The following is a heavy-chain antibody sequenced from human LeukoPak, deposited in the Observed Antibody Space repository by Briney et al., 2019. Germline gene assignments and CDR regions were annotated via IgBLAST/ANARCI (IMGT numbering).Heavy chain of an antibody. CDR3: ARDTAMVTYWFDP. D-gene: IGHD5-18*01. V-gene: IGHV1-2*02. CDR2: INPNSGGT. CDR1: GYTFTAYY. J-gene: IGHJ5*02. Sequence: ASVKVSCKASGYTFTAYYIHWVRQAPGQGLEWMGWINPNSGGTNYAQKFQGGVTMTRDTSISTAYMELSRLRSDDTAVYYCARDTAMVTYWFDPWGQGTLVTVSS.